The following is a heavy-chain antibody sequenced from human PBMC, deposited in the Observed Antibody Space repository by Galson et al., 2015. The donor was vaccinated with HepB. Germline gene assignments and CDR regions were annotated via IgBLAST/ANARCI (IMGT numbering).Heavy chain of an antibody. Sequence: SLRLSCAASGFTFSSYWMHWVRQAPGKGLVWVSRINSDGSSTSYADSVKGRFTISRDNAKNTLYLQMNSLRAEDTAVYYCARAEGYSSGWMDYWGQGTLVTVSS. V-gene: IGHV3-74*01. CDR3: ARAEGYSSGWMDY. CDR1: GFTFSSYW. D-gene: IGHD6-19*01. CDR2: INSDGSST. J-gene: IGHJ4*02.